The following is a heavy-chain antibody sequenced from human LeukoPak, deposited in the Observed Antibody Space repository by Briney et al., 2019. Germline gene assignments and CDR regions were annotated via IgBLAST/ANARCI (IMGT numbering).Heavy chain of an antibody. V-gene: IGHV3-23*01. CDR2: ISSSDDGT. D-gene: IGHD2-15*01. CDR1: GFTFSSYS. J-gene: IGHJ4*02. Sequence: PGGSLRLSCAASGFTFSSYSMNWVRQAPGKGLEWVSAISSSDDGTYHAGSVGGRFTISRDSSKNTLYLQMNNLRTEDAAIYYCAKAPVTSCRGAFCYPLDSWGQGTLVTVSS. CDR3: AKAPVTSCRGAFCYPLDS.